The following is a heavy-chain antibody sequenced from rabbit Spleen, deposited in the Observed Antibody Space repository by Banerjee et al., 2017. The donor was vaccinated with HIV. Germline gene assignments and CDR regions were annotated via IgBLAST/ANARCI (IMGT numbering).Heavy chain of an antibody. Sequence: QEQLVESGGGLVKPGGTLTLTCTASGSDINSYRIGWVRQAPGKGLEWIACIDAGRNGKSYYATWARGRFTISRTSSTTVTLQMTSLTAADTATYFCARDTTNTGGDAFNLWGPGTLVTVS. CDR3: ARDTTNTGGDAFNL. D-gene: IGHD1-1*01. CDR2: IDAGRNGKS. CDR1: GSDINSYR. J-gene: IGHJ4*01. V-gene: IGHV1S45*01.